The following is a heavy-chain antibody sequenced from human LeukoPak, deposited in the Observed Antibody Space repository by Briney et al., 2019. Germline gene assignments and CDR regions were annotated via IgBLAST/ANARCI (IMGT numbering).Heavy chain of an antibody. CDR1: GFTFSSYW. Sequence: PGGSLRLSCAASGFTFSSYWMHWVRQAPGKGLVWVSGIRSNGVTTYYADSVKGRFTISRDNSKNTLYLQMNSLRADDTAVYYCARDDAWLQYGNWGQGTLVTVSS. CDR2: IRSNGVTT. V-gene: IGHV3-23*01. CDR3: ARDDAWLQYGN. D-gene: IGHD5-24*01. J-gene: IGHJ4*02.